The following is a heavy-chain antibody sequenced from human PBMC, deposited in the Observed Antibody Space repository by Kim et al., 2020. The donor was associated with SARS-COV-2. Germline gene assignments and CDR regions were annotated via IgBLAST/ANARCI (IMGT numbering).Heavy chain of an antibody. J-gene: IGHJ6*02. Sequence: ASVKVSCKASGYTFTSYGISWVRQAPGQGLEWMGWISAYNGNTNYAQKLQGRVTMTTDTSTSTAYMGLRSLRSEDTAVYYCARDGLKGYCSSTSCYYYYYGMDVWGQGTTVTVSS. D-gene: IGHD2-2*01. CDR3: ARDGLKGYCSSTSCYYYYYGMDV. CDR1: GYTFTSYG. V-gene: IGHV1-18*04. CDR2: ISAYNGNT.